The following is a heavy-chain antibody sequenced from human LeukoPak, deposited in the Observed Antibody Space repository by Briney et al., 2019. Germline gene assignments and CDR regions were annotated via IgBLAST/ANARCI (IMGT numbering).Heavy chain of an antibody. CDR1: GFTFSNYN. CDR2: ISGSGGST. D-gene: IGHD4-17*01. Sequence: GGSLRLSCAASGFTFSNYNMNWVRQAPGKGLEWVSAISGSGGSTYYADSVKGRFTISTDNSKNTLYLQMSSLRAEDTAVYYCAKDRDSDYGFFDYWGQGTLVTVSS. V-gene: IGHV3-23*01. CDR3: AKDRDSDYGFFDY. J-gene: IGHJ4*02.